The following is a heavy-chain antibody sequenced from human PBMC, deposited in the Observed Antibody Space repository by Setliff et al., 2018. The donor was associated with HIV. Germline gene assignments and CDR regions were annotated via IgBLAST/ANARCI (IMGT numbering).Heavy chain of an antibody. CDR1: GFTLIDHW. Sequence: GSLRLSCAASGFTLIDHWMHWVRQVPGKGLVWIGEVHYSGRTAYNPSLQSRVAISVDMYRNQFFLRLTSVTAADTSVYYCARHRAQRGSGTYYDDWFDPWGQGTLVTVSS. CDR2: VHYSGRT. V-gene: IGHV4-34*01. D-gene: IGHD3-10*01. CDR3: ARHRAQRGSGTYYDDWFDP. J-gene: IGHJ5*02.